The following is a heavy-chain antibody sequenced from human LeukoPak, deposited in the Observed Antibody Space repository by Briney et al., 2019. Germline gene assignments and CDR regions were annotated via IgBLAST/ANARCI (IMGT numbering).Heavy chain of an antibody. CDR1: GGSFSGYY. Sequence: SETLSLTCAVYGGSFSGYYWSWIRQPPGKGLEWIGEINLSGSTNYNPSLKSRVTISVDTSKNQFSLKLSSVTAADTAVYYCAGTETSGYCSGGSCYPHPRGGPYYFDYWGQGTLVTVSS. J-gene: IGHJ4*02. V-gene: IGHV4-34*01. D-gene: IGHD2-15*01. CDR2: INLSGST. CDR3: AGTETSGYCSGGSCYPHPRGGPYYFDY.